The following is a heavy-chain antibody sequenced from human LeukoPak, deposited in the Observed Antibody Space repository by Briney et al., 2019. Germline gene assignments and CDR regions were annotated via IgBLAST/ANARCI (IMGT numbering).Heavy chain of an antibody. CDR2: ISGGST. V-gene: IGHV3-23*01. CDR1: GFTFNNYA. J-gene: IGHJ4*02. D-gene: IGHD2-2*01. Sequence: GGSLRLSCAASGFTFNNYAMSWVRQAPGKGLEWVSGISGGSTHYADSVKGRFTISKDNSQNTLYLQMNSLRAEDTAVYYCARWHCTSTSCYYDYWGQGTLVTVSS. CDR3: ARWHCTSTSCYYDY.